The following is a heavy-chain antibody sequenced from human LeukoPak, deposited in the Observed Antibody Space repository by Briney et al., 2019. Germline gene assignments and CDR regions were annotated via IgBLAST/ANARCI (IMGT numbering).Heavy chain of an antibody. Sequence: GGALRISCVVSGFTFYRWWMNWGRPGPGKGLGGGGGISYDGSNKYYADSVKGRFTISRDNSKNTLYLQMNSLRAEDTAVYYCAREPYSSGWYFSYYFDYWGQGTLVTVSS. CDR3: AREPYSSGWYFSYYFDY. D-gene: IGHD6-19*01. CDR2: ISYDGSNK. J-gene: IGHJ4*02. V-gene: IGHV3-30-3*01. CDR1: GFTFYRWW.